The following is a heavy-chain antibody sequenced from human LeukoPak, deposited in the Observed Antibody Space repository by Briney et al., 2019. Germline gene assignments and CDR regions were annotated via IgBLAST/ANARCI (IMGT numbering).Heavy chain of an antibody. V-gene: IGHV3-23*01. J-gene: IGHJ4*02. CDR2: ISGSGVST. Sequence: GGSLRLSCAASGFTFRTSGMSWVRQAPGKGLEWVSAISGSGVSTYYADSVKGRFTISRDNSKNTLYLQMNSLRAEDTAVYYCAKEYGYTYGEFDYWGQGTLVTASS. CDR1: GFTFRTSG. D-gene: IGHD5-18*01. CDR3: AKEYGYTYGEFDY.